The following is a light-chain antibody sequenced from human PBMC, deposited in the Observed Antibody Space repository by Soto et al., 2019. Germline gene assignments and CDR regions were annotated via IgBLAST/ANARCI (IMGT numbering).Light chain of an antibody. CDR1: QSISSW. J-gene: IGKJ1*01. Sequence: DIQMTQSPSTLSASVGDRVTITCRASQSISSWLAWYQQKPGKAPKLLIYDASSLESGVPSRFSGSGSGTEFTLTISSLQRDDFATYYCQQYNSYSLWTFGQGTKVEIK. CDR3: QQYNSYSLWT. V-gene: IGKV1-5*01. CDR2: DAS.